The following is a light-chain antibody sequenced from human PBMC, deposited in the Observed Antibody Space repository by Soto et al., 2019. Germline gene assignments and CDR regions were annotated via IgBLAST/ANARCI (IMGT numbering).Light chain of an antibody. CDR2: EVS. V-gene: IGLV2-8*01. CDR1: SSDVGGYNY. J-gene: IGLJ1*01. Sequence: QSALTQPPSASGSPGQSVTISCTGTSSDVGGYNYVSWYQQHPGKAPKLMIYEVSKRPSGVPDRFSGSKSVNTASLTVSGLQAEDEAYYYCSSYAGSNNFVFGTGTKLTVL. CDR3: SSYAGSNNFV.